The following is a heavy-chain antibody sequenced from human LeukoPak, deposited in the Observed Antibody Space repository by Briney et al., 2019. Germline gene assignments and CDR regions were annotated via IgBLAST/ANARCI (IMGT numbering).Heavy chain of an antibody. V-gene: IGHV4-34*01. CDR1: GGSFSGYY. D-gene: IGHD2-2*01. Sequence: SETLSLTCAVYGGSFSGYYWSWIRQPPGKGLEWIGEINHSGSTNYNPSLKSRVTISVDTSKNQFSLKLSSVTAADTAVYYCASLGHCSSTSCYLDYFDYWGQGTLVTVSS. CDR2: INHSGST. J-gene: IGHJ4*02. CDR3: ASLGHCSSTSCYLDYFDY.